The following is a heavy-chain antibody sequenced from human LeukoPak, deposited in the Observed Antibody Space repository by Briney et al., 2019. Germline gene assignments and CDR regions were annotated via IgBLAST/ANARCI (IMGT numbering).Heavy chain of an antibody. J-gene: IGHJ4*02. CDR2: ITGSGGST. CDR1: GFTFSTYG. CDR3: ARDIFD. V-gene: IGHV3-23*01. Sequence: PGGSLRLSCAASGFTFSTYGMSWVRQAPGKGLEWAAAITGSGGSTLYADSVKGRFTISRDNSKNTLFLQMNSLRAEDTAVYYCARDIFDWGQGTLVTVSS. D-gene: IGHD2-15*01.